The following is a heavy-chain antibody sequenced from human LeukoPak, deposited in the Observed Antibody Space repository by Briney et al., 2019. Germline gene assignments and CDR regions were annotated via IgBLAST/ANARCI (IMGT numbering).Heavy chain of an antibody. J-gene: IGHJ4*02. CDR1: GFTFSSNG. V-gene: IGHV3-30*02. Sequence: GGSLRLSCAASGFTFSSNGMHWVRQAPGKGLEWVAFIRYGGNDERYADSVKGRFTISRDNSKNTLYLQMNSLRAEDTAMYYCARVDAKDSSSWYTPTIDYWGQGTLVTVSS. CDR2: IRYGGNDE. CDR3: ARVDAKDSSSWYTPTIDY. D-gene: IGHD6-13*01.